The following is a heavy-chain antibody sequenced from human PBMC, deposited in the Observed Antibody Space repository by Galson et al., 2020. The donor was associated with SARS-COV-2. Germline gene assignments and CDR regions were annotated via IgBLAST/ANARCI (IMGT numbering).Heavy chain of an antibody. CDR1: GGPISSSNYY. V-gene: IGHV4-39*07. CDR2: TYYSART. CDR3: AREPIAVAGSGYYYYGLDV. Sequence: ASKTLSLTCTVSGGPISSSNYYWGWIRQPPGKGLEWIGSTYYSARTYYNSSLTSRVTISLDTSKNQFSLKVNSVTAADTAVYYCAREPIAVAGSGYYYYGLDVWGQGTTVTVSS. J-gene: IGHJ6*02. D-gene: IGHD6-19*01.